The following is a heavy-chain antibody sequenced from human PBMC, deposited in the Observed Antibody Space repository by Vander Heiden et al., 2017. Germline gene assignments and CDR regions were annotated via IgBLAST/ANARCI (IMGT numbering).Heavy chain of an antibody. D-gene: IGHD6-13*01. V-gene: IGHV3-33*01. CDR2: IWYDGSNK. CDR3: SIDARDSRRWHIDY. Sequence: QVQLVASGGGVVQPGRSLRLSCAASGFTFSSYGMHWVRQAPGKGLEGVAVIWYDGSNKYEADAGKGRFTISRDNSKNTLYRQMKRMRAEGTAVYYYSIDARDSRRWHIDYWCQGTMVTVYS. J-gene: IGHJ4*02. CDR1: GFTFSSYG.